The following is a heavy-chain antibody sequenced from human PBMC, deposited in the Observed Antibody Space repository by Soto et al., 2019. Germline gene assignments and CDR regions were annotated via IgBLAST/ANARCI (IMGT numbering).Heavy chain of an antibody. Sequence: QVQLVESGGGVVQPGRSLRLSCAASGFTFSSYGMHWVRQAPGKGLEWVAVISYDGSNKYYAESVKGRFTISRDNSKNTLYLQMNSLRAEDTAVYYCAKDPRRDVGVVVPEHFDYWGQGTLVTVSS. CDR3: AKDPRRDVGVVVPEHFDY. V-gene: IGHV3-30*18. D-gene: IGHD2-2*01. CDR2: ISYDGSNK. J-gene: IGHJ4*02. CDR1: GFTFSSYG.